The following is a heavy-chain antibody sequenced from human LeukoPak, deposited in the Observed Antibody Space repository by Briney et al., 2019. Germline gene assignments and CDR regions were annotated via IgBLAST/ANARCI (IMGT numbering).Heavy chain of an antibody. CDR1: GYTFTDYY. J-gene: IGHJ4*02. CDR2: VDPEDGET. Sequence: ASVKISCKVSGYTFTDYYMHWVQQVPGKGLEWMGLVDPEDGETIYAEKFQDRVTITADTSTDTAYMELSSLRSEDTAVYHCATVTAMVPFDYWGQGTLVTVSS. D-gene: IGHD5-18*01. V-gene: IGHV1-69-2*01. CDR3: ATVTAMVPFDY.